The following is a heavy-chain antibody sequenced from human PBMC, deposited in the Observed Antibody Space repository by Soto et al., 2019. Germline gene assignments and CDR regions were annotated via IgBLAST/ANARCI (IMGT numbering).Heavy chain of an antibody. J-gene: IGHJ5*02. CDR3: ARASLVGATMWFDP. V-gene: IGHV4-59*01. CDR2: IYYSGST. Sequence: PSETLSLTCTVSGGSISCYYWSWIRQPPGKGLEWIGYIYYSGSTNYNPSLKSRVTISVDTSKNQFSLKLSSVTAADTAVYYCARASLVGATMWFDPWGQGTLVTVSS. D-gene: IGHD1-26*01. CDR1: GGSISCYY.